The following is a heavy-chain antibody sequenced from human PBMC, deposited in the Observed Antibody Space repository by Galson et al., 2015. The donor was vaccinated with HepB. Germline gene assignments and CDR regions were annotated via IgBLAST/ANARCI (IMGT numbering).Heavy chain of an antibody. J-gene: IGHJ3*02. CDR3: ATDLGYGSGSFRPWDAFDI. CDR2: FDPEDGET. V-gene: IGHV1-24*01. CDR1: GYTLTELS. Sequence: SVKVSCKVSGYTLTELSMHWVRQAPGKGLEWMGGFDPEDGETIYAQKFQGRVTMTEDTSTDTAYMELSSLRSEDTAAYYCATDLGYGSGSFRPWDAFDIWGQGTMVTVSS. D-gene: IGHD3-10*01.